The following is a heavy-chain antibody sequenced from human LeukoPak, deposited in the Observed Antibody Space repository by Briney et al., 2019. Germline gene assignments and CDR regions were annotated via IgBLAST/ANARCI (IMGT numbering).Heavy chain of an antibody. CDR3: ARADYEGNNWREDAFDI. Sequence: ASVKVSCKASGYTFTSFDINWVRQATGQRLEWMGWMNPKSGSAGYARNFQGRVTFTRDTSISTAYMELSSLTSEDTAVYYCARADYEGNNWREDAFDIWGQGTMVTVSS. V-gene: IGHV1-8*03. D-gene: IGHD1-1*01. CDR2: MNPKSGSA. J-gene: IGHJ3*02. CDR1: GYTFTSFD.